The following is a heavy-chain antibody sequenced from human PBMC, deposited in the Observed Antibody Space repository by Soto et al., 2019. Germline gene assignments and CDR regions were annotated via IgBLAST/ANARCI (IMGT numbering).Heavy chain of an antibody. CDR1: GGIFSSYG. CDR2: IIPIFGTA. Sequence: QVQLVQSGAEVKKPGSSVKVSCKVSGGIFSSYGISWVRQAPGQGLEWVGGIIPIFGTANYAQKFQGRVTVTADESTSTAFMELSSLRSEDTGVYYCARNSLPAAIDYFDLWGQGTLVTVSS. CDR3: ARNSLPAAIDYFDL. J-gene: IGHJ4*02. D-gene: IGHD2-2*01. V-gene: IGHV1-69*01.